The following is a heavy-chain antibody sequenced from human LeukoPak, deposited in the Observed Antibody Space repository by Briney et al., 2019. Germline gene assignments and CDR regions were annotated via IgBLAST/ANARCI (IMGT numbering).Heavy chain of an antibody. CDR2: INTDAGNP. J-gene: IGHJ5*02. CDR1: GYTFTTYA. CDR3: ARGAGHGDYRIDP. V-gene: IGHV7-4-1*02. D-gene: IGHD4-17*01. Sequence: ASVKVSCKASGYTFTTYAMNWVRQAPGQGLEWMGWINTDAGNPTYAQGFTGRFVFSLDTSVSTAYLQISSLKAEDTAVYYCARGAGHGDYRIDPWGQGTLVTVSS.